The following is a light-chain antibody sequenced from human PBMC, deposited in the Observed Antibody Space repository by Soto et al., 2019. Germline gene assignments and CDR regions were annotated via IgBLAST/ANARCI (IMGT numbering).Light chain of an antibody. CDR1: QSVSSSY. Sequence: EIVLTQSPGTLSLSPGERATLSCRASQSVSSSYLDWYQQKPGQAPWLLIYGASSRATGIPDRFSGSGSGTDFTRTISRLESEDFAVYYCQRYCSSLSFGGGTKVEIK. CDR3: QRYCSSLS. J-gene: IGKJ4*01. CDR2: GAS. V-gene: IGKV3-20*01.